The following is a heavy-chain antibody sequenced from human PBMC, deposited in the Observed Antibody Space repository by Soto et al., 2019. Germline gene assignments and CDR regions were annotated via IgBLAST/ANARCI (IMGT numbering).Heavy chain of an antibody. D-gene: IGHD6-13*01. CDR2: IWYDGSNK. Sequence: GGSLRLSCAASGFTFSSYGMHGVRQAPGKGLEWVAFIWYDGSNKYYGDSVKGRFTISGDNSKNTLYLQMNSLGAEDTAVYYCARIPQIAAAGTRFGYFDIWGRGTLVTVSS. CDR3: ARIPQIAAAGTRFGYFDI. J-gene: IGHJ2*01. CDR1: GFTFSSYG. V-gene: IGHV3-33*01.